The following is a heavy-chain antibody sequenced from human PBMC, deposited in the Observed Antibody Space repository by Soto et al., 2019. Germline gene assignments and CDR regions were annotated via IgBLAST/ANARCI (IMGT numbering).Heavy chain of an antibody. V-gene: IGHV1-69*13. D-gene: IGHD2-15*01. J-gene: IGHJ4*02. CDR1: GGGNLRDYR. CDR3: AKGPAGPRVDFDY. CDR2: IIPKLGSA. Sequence: ASVKVSCKASGGGNLRDYRTTWVRRAPGQGLEWMGGIIPKLGSANYAQNFQGRVTVTADESTNTVYMELRSLRSDDTAVYYCAKGPAGPRVDFDYWGQGTLVTVSS.